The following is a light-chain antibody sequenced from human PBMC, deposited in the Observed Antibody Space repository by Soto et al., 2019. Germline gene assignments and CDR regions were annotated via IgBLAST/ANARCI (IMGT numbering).Light chain of an antibody. J-gene: IGKJ1*01. CDR3: LQYRSSPQWT. V-gene: IGKV3-20*01. CDR2: GTS. Sequence: IVMTQSPATLSVSPGQIVTLSCRASQYLSSNLVWYQQKPGQAPRLLIYGTSSRATGIPDRFSGSGSGTDFTLTISRLEPEDFTVYYCLQYRSSPQWTFGHGTKVDIK. CDR1: QYLSSN.